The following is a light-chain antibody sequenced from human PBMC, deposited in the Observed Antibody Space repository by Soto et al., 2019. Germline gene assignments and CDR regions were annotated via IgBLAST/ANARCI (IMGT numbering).Light chain of an antibody. Sequence: QSALTQSASVSGSPGQSITISCTGTFSDVGSYNLVSWYQQHPGKAPKLMIYEDTKRPSGVSNRFSGSKSGYTASLTISGLQAEDEADYYCCSYAGSSTVVFGGGTKLTVL. CDR3: CSYAGSSTVV. J-gene: IGLJ2*01. V-gene: IGLV2-23*01. CDR2: EDT. CDR1: FSDVGSYNL.